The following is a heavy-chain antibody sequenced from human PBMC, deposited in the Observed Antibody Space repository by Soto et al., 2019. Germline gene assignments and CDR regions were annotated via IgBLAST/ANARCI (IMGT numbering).Heavy chain of an antibody. J-gene: IGHJ6*02. CDR1: GYSFTSHW. V-gene: IGHV5-10-1*01. CDR2: IDPSDSYT. Sequence: GESLKISCKGSGYSFTSHWISWVRQMPGKGLEWMGRIDPSDSYTNYSPSFQGHVTISADKSISTAYLQWSSLKASDTAMYYCARESGNTIFGVVIIWGTEDYYYGMDVWGQGTTVTVSS. D-gene: IGHD3-3*01. CDR3: ARESGNTIFGVVIIWGTEDYYYGMDV.